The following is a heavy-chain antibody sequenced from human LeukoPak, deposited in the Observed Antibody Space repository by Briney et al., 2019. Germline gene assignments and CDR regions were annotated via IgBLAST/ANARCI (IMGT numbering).Heavy chain of an antibody. Sequence: GGSLRLSCAASGFTFSSYAMTWVRQAPGKGLEWVSTISGSGGTPHYADSVRGRFTISRDNSKNTVYLQMNSLRAEDTAVYYCAREYSSSSEGWNYYYGMDVWGQGITVTVSS. V-gene: IGHV3-23*01. CDR1: GFTFSSYA. J-gene: IGHJ6*02. CDR3: AREYSSSSEGWNYYYGMDV. D-gene: IGHD6-6*01. CDR2: ISGSGGTP.